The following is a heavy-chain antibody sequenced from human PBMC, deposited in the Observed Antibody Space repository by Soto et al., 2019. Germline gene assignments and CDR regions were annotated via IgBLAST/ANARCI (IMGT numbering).Heavy chain of an antibody. Sequence: SLRLSCAASGFTFSSYAMHWVRQAPGKGLEWVAVISYDGSNKYYADSVKGRFTISRDNSKNTLYLQMNSLRAEDTAVYYCARDVDYWGQGTLVTVSS. V-gene: IGHV3-30-3*01. J-gene: IGHJ4*02. CDR1: GFTFSSYA. CDR2: ISYDGSNK. CDR3: ARDVDY.